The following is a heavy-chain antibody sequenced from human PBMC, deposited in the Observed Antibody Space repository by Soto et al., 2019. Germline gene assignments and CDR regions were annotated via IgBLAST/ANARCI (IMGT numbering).Heavy chain of an antibody. V-gene: IGHV3-7*03. CDR3: ARDVGGILDY. CDR1: GFTLSNYW. Sequence: GGSVRLSXTASGFTLSNYWMAWVRQAPGKGLEWVANARQDGVDKGHADSVRDRFTIIRENARNSVFLQMNSLRAEDTAVYFCARDVGGILDYWGQGTLVTVSS. CDR2: ARQDGVDK. J-gene: IGHJ4*02.